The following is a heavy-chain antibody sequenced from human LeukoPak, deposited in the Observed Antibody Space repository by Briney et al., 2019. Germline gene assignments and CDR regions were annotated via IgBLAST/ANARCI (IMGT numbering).Heavy chain of an antibody. CDR2: IIPIFDTG. D-gene: IGHD3-22*01. CDR3: ARTYYYDSSGYHFDY. J-gene: IGHJ4*02. V-gene: IGHV1-69*06. CDR1: GGSFSNYA. Sequence: SVKVSCKASGGSFSNYAISWVRQAPGQGLEWMGGIIPIFDTGNYAQKFQGRVAITADKFTSTAYMELGSLRSEDTAVYYCARTYYYDSSGYHFDYWGQGTLVTVSS.